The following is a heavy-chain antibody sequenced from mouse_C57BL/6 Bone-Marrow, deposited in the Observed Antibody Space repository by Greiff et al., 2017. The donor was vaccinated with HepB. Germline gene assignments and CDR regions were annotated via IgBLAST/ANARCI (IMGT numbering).Heavy chain of an antibody. CDR3: AREGVITAVVDHWYFDV. V-gene: IGHV1-81*01. CDR1: GYTFTSYG. Sequence: VQLQQSGAELARPGASVKLSCKASGYTFTSYGISWVKQSTGQGLEWIGEIYPSSGNTYYNEKFKGKATLTADKSSSTAYMELRSLTSEDSAVYFCAREGVITAVVDHWYFDVGCTGNAITVSS. D-gene: IGHD1-1*01. J-gene: IGHJ1*03. CDR2: IYPSSGNT.